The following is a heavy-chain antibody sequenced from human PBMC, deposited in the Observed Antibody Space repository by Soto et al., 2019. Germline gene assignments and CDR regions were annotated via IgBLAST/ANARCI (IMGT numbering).Heavy chain of an antibody. CDR1: GFTFDDYA. CDR3: VKDINYGDHRAFDI. D-gene: IGHD4-17*01. J-gene: IGHJ3*02. V-gene: IGHV3-9*01. Sequence: EVQLVESGGGLIEPGRSLRLSCAASGFTFDDYAMHWVRQAPGKGLEWVSGITWNSGSIGYAASVKGRFTISRDNANNSLYLQMNSLRAEDTALYYCVKDINYGDHRAFDIWGQGTMVTVSS. CDR2: ITWNSGSI.